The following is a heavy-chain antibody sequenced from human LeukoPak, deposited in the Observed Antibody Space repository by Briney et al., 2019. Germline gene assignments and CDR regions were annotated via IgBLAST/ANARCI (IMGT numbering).Heavy chain of an antibody. CDR2: IYYSGST. CDR1: GGSISSSSYY. D-gene: IGHD3-10*01. CDR3: AGPYYGSGSYYNGPMDV. Sequence: TSETLSLTCTVSGGSISSSSYYWGWIRQPPGKGLEWIGSIYYSGSTYYNPSLKSRVTISVDTSKNQFSLKLSSVTAADTAVYYCAGPYYGSGSYYNGPMDVWGKGTTVTVSS. V-gene: IGHV4-39*07. J-gene: IGHJ6*03.